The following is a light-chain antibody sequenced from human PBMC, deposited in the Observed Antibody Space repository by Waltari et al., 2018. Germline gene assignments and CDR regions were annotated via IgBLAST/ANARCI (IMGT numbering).Light chain of an antibody. CDR3: QSFDSSLSASV. V-gene: IGLV1-40*01. CDR1: HSNFGAGYD. CDR2: GNT. J-gene: IGLJ3*02. Sequence: QSVLSQPPAMSGAPGHTVTIPSTGGHSNFGAGYDVPSYQQFPATAPKLLIFGNTNRPSGVPGRFSGSKSGTSASLAIAGLQSEDEAVYYCQSFDSSLSASVFGGGTKLTVL.